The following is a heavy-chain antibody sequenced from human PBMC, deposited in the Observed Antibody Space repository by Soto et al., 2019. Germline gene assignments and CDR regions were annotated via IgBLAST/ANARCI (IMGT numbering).Heavy chain of an antibody. Sequence: SETLSLTCTVSGGSISSYYWSWIRQPPGKGLEWIGYIYYSGSTNYNPSLKSRVTISVDTSKNQFSLKLSSVTAADTAVYYCARVNGSGSYPHFLSYYYYYMDVWGKGTTVTVSS. CDR3: ARVNGSGSYPHFLSYYYYYMDV. CDR2: IYYSGST. D-gene: IGHD3-10*01. V-gene: IGHV4-59*01. J-gene: IGHJ6*03. CDR1: GGSISSYY.